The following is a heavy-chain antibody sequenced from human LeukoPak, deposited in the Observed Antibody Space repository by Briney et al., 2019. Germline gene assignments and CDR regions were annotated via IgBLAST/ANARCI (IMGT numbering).Heavy chain of an antibody. J-gene: IGHJ5*02. CDR1: GGSITTDHW. CDR3: ASARWDL. D-gene: IGHD4-23*01. V-gene: IGHV4-4*02. Sequence: ASGTLSLTCAVSGGSITTDHWWSWVRQPPGKGLEWIGEIYQSGITNYNPSLKSRISISVDTSKNQFSLKLSSVTAADTAVYYCASARWDLWGPGTLVTVSS. CDR2: IYQSGIT.